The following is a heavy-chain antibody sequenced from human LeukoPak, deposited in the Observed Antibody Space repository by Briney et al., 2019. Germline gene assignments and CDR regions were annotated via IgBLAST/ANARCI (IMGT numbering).Heavy chain of an antibody. J-gene: IGHJ5*02. CDR3: ASSTIFGVVANWFDP. D-gene: IGHD3-3*01. CDR2: INHSGST. CDR1: GGSFSGYS. Sequence: SETLSLTCAVYGGSFSGYSWSWIRPPPGKGLEWIGEINHSGSTKYNPSLKSRVTISVDTSKNQFSLKLSSVTAADTAVYYCASSTIFGVVANWFDPWGQGTLVTVSS. V-gene: IGHV4-34*01.